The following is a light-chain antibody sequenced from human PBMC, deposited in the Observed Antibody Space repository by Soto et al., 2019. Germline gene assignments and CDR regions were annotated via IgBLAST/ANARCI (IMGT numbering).Light chain of an antibody. J-gene: IGKJ4*01. V-gene: IGKV3-15*01. CDR1: QSVNNN. CDR2: GAS. CDR3: QQYHNWPLT. Sequence: EIVMTQSPATLSVSPGERATLSCRASQSVNNNLAWYQQKPGQAPRLLIYGASSRVTGIQARFSGSGSGTELPLTTSSLQSEDFALYYCQQYHNWPLTFGGGTKVEIK.